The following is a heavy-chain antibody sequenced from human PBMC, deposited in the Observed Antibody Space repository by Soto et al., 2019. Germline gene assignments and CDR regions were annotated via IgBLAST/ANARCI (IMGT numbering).Heavy chain of an antibody. CDR3: TTGNSGSFLYYYGMDV. D-gene: IGHD1-26*01. V-gene: IGHV3-15*07. CDR2: IKSKTDGGST. CDR1: GFTFSNAW. Sequence: GGSLRLSCAASGFTFSNAWMNWVRQAPGKGLEWVGRIKSKTDGGSTDYAAPVKGRFTISRDDSKNTLYLQMKSLKTEDTAVYYCTTGNSGSFLYYYGMDVWGQGTTVTVSS. J-gene: IGHJ6*02.